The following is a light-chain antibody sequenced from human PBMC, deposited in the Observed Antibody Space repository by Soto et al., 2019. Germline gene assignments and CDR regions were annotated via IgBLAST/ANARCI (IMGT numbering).Light chain of an antibody. Sequence: QSALTQPPSASGSPGQSVTISCTGTSSDVGGYDFVAWHQQHPGKAPRLMIYDVSKRPSGVPDRFSGSKSGNTASLTISGLQDEDEAEYYCCSYAGSYTLVFGGGTKLTVL. V-gene: IGLV2-11*01. CDR3: CSYAGSYTLV. CDR1: SSDVGGYDF. CDR2: DVS. J-gene: IGLJ2*01.